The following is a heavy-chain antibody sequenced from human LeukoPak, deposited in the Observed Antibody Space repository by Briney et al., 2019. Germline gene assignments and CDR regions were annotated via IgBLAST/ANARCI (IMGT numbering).Heavy chain of an antibody. D-gene: IGHD5-12*01. J-gene: IGHJ4*02. V-gene: IGHV3-48*03. Sequence: GGSLRLSCAASGVTFSNFQMTWVRQAPGKGLEWLGYISGSGSAIFYADSMKGRFTISRDNAKNSPYLQMNNLRAEDTAVYYCARWGHSDYDSFPTKFNYWGQETLVRVSS. CDR1: GVTFSNFQ. CDR2: ISGSGSAI. CDR3: ARWGHSDYDSFPTKFNY.